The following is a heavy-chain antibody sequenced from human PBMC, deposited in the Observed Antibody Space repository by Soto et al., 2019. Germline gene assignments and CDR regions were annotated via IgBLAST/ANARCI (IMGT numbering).Heavy chain of an antibody. J-gene: IGHJ6*02. Sequence: QVQLQQSGPGLVKPSQTLSLTCTVSGDSISSDYYHWTWILHASGKGLEWIVYIHHSGSILYNPSLKSRVTISVDTSKNQFSLHLTSVTAADTAVYFCAREDDGGDSLDVWGQGTTVTVSS. V-gene: IGHV4-30-4*08. CDR1: GDSISSDYYH. CDR2: IHHSGSI. D-gene: IGHD2-21*02. CDR3: AREDDGGDSLDV.